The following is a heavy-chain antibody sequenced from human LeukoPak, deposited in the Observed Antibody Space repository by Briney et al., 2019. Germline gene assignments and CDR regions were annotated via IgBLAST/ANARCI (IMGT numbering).Heavy chain of an antibody. Sequence: GGSLRLSCAASGFTFSDYWMTWVRQAPGKGVEWMANIKEEGSKREYDVCVRGRITISRDNSKNSLSLQMNSLKAEDTAVYYCARAGYVAAFDIWGQGTMVTVSS. CDR1: GFTFSDYW. V-gene: IGHV3-7*01. CDR3: ARAGYVAAFDI. J-gene: IGHJ3*02. CDR2: IKEEGSKR. D-gene: IGHD5-12*01.